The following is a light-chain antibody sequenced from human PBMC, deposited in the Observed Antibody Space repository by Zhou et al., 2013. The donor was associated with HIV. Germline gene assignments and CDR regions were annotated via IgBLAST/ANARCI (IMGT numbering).Light chain of an antibody. CDR3: QQYDNLPLT. J-gene: IGKJ4*01. V-gene: IGKV1D-8*03. Sequence: VIWMTQSPSLLSASTGDRVTISCRMSQGISSYLAWYQQKPGKAPKILIFSVSSLESGVPSRFSGSGYGTEFTFTISSLQPEDFATYYCQQYDNLPLTFGGGTKVEI. CDR1: QGISSY. CDR2: SVS.